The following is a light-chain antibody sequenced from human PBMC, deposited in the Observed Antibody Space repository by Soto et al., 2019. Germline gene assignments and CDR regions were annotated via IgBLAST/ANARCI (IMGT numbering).Light chain of an antibody. Sequence: QAVVTQEPSVAVSPGGSISLTCASRTGAVTTSYHPTWFQQKPGQAPKALIYSTSNRPSWTPARFSGSIYGDKALLRESGVQPEDEAEYYCLLYYAGVQVFGGGTKLTVL. V-gene: IGLV7-43*01. CDR3: LLYYAGVQV. CDR2: STS. CDR1: TGAVTTSYH. J-gene: IGLJ3*02.